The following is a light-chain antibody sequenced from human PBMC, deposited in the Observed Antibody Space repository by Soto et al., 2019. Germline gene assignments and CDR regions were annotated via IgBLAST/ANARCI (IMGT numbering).Light chain of an antibody. CDR3: QQYGPWT. CDR2: GAS. J-gene: IGKJ1*01. V-gene: IGKV3-20*01. Sequence: EIVLTQSPGTLSLSPGERATLSFRASQSVSSSYLAWYQQKPGQAPRLLIYGASSRATGIPDRFSGSGSGTDFTLTISRLEPEDFAVYYCQQYGPWTFGQGTKVDIK. CDR1: QSVSSSY.